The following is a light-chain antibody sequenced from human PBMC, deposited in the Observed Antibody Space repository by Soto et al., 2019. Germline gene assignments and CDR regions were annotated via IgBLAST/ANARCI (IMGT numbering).Light chain of an antibody. CDR2: GAS. V-gene: IGKV3-15*01. J-gene: IGKJ1*01. CDR3: QQYNNWMWT. Sequence: EIVMTQSPASLSVSPGERATLSCRASQSVSSNLSWYQQKPGQAPRLLIHGASARATGIPDRFSGSGSGTECTLTISRLQSEDVAVDYCQQYNNWMWTFGQGTNVEFK. CDR1: QSVSSN.